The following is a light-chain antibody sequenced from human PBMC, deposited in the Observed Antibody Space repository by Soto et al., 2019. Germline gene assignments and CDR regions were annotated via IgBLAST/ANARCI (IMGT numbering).Light chain of an antibody. V-gene: IGLV2-14*01. CDR3: TSYTTTSTYV. CDR1: SSDVGGYNY. CDR2: EVS. J-gene: IGLJ1*01. Sequence: QSALTQPASVSGSPGQSITISGTGTSSDVGGYNYVSWYQQHPVKAPKLMIYEVSNRPSGVSNRFSGSKSGNTASLTISGLQDEDEADYYCTSYTTTSTYVFGGGTKLTVL.